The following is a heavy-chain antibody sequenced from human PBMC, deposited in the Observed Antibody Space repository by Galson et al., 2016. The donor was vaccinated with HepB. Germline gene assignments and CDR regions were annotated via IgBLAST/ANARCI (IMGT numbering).Heavy chain of an antibody. CDR3: AKDTGVWRGYFDS. D-gene: IGHD3-10*01. J-gene: IGHJ5*01. Sequence: SLRLSCAASGFIFSGYAMTWVCQAPGKRLEWVSTIISRGSGSSTYYADPIKGRFTISRDDAKNRLYLQMNSLTTEDTAVYYCAKDTGVWRGYFDSWGQGTLVTVSS. CDR1: GFIFSGYA. CDR2: IISRGSGSST. V-gene: IGHV3-23*01.